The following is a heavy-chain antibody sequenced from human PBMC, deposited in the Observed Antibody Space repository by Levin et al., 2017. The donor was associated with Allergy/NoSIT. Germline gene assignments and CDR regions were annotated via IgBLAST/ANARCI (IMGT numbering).Heavy chain of an antibody. V-gene: IGHV1-46*01. Sequence: ASVKVSCKASGYTFTSYYMHWVRQAPGQGLEWMGIINPSGGSTSYAQKFQGRVTMTRDTSTSTVYMELSSLRSEDTAVYYCARDRGQYYYDSSGYWLGYWGQGTLVTVSS. J-gene: IGHJ4*02. CDR2: INPSGGST. CDR3: ARDRGQYYYDSSGYWLGY. D-gene: IGHD3-22*01. CDR1: GYTFTSYY.